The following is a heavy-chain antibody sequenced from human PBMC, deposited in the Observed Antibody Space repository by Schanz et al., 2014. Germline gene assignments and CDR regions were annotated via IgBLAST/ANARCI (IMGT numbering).Heavy chain of an antibody. J-gene: IGHJ6*03. V-gene: IGHV1-18*01. D-gene: IGHD2-2*01. CDR1: GYTFTSYG. CDR2: INVGNGNM. Sequence: QVQLVQSGAEVKKPGASVKVSCKASGYTFTSYGINWVRQAPGQGLEWMGWINVGNGNMKYSQKFQGRVTITRDTAASTAYMELTSLTSEDTAVYYCAGTYCSSASCYAGYYYMDVWGKGTTVTVSS. CDR3: AGTYCSSASCYAGYYYMDV.